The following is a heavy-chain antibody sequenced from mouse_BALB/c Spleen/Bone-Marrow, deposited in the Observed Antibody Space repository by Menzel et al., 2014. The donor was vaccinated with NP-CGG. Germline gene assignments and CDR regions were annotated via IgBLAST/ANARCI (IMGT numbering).Heavy chain of an antibody. D-gene: IGHD2-14*01. CDR2: ISYSGST. Sequence: EVKLVESGPGLVKPSQSLSLTCTVTGYSITSDYAWNWIRQFPGNKLEWMGYISYSGSTTYNPSLKGRISITRDTSKNQFFLQLNSVTTEDTATYYCARGGYYRYDGYWYFDVWGAGTTVTVSS. CDR1: GYSITSDYA. J-gene: IGHJ1*01. V-gene: IGHV3-2*02. CDR3: ARGGYYRYDGYWYFDV.